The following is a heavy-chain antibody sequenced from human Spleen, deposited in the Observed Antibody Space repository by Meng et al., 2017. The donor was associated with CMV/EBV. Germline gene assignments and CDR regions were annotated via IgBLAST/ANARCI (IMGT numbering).Heavy chain of an antibody. J-gene: IGHJ4*02. CDR3: ARDALSSGGDY. D-gene: IGHD6-19*01. CDR1: GFPFSTYW. V-gene: IGHV3-66*01. Sequence: GESLKISCAASGFPFSTYWMSWVRQAPGKGLEWVSVIYSGGSTYYADSVKGRFTISRDNTKNSVSLLMSSLRVEDTAFYYCARDALSSGGDYWGQGALVTVSS. CDR2: IYSGGST.